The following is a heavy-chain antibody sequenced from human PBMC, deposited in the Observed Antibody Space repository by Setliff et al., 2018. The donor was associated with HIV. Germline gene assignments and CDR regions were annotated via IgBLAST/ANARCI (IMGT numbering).Heavy chain of an antibody. J-gene: IGHJ3*02. CDR2: VSVYNGNT. V-gene: IGHV1-18*04. CDR3: ATPGLGAGAFDI. D-gene: IGHD3-10*01. CDR1: GYSFTFYG. Sequence: ASVKVSCKASGYSFTFYGLHWVRQAPGQGLEWMGWVSVYNGNTKYAENFQDRLTLTTDASTGTGFMELRGLRSDDTAVYYCATPGLGAGAFDIWGRGTMVTVSS.